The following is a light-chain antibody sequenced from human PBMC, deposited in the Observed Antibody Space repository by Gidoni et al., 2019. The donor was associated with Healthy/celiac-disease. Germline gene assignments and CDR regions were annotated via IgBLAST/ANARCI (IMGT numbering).Light chain of an antibody. CDR3: SSYTSSSTLV. V-gene: IGLV2-14*03. CDR2: DVR. CDR1: SSDVGVYNY. J-gene: IGLJ3*02. Sequence: QSALTQPASVSVSPGQAITISCTGTSSDVGVYNYVSWYQTHPGKAPKLMIYDVRNRPSGVSNRFSGSKSGNSASLTISGLQAEDEADYYCSSYTSSSTLVFGGGTKLTVL.